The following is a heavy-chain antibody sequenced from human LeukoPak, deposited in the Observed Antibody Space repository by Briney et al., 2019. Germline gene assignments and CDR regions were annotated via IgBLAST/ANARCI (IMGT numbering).Heavy chain of an antibody. V-gene: IGHV3-7*01. J-gene: IGHJ6*03. CDR1: GFTFSSYW. CDR2: IKHDGSVK. CDR3: SKDRQGPFKYHMGV. D-gene: IGHD6-6*01. Sequence: GGSLRLSCAATGFTFSSYWMSWVRQAPGKGLEWVANIKHDGSVKYYVDSAKGRFTISRDNAKNSLYLQMNSLRDDDSAVYYCSKDRQGPFKYHMGVWGKGTTVSISS.